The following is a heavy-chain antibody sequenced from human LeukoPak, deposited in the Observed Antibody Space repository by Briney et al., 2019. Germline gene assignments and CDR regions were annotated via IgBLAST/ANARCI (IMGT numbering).Heavy chain of an antibody. CDR2: ILSSGST. D-gene: IGHD3-3*02. CDR1: GDSISNYY. CDR3: ARRVISEFSIDKGNWLDP. Sequence: SETLSLTCSVSGDSISNYYWNWIRQSPGKGLEWIGYILSSGSTHHNPSLASRISLSMDPSKNQFSLKLSSVTAADTAVYYCARRVISEFSIDKGNWLDPWGLGTLVTVSS. V-gene: IGHV4-4*09. J-gene: IGHJ5*02.